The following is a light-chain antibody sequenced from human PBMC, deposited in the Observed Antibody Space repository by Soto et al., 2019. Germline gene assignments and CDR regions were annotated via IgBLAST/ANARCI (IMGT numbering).Light chain of an antibody. J-gene: IGKJ1*01. Sequence: DIPMAQSPSTLSASVGDRVTITCRASQSIDVWLAWYQQKAGKAPKLLIYKASTIESGVPSRFSGSGSGTEFTLTISSLQPDDFATYYCQQYNVYWTFGQGTKVEIK. CDR2: KAS. CDR3: QQYNVYWT. CDR1: QSIDVW. V-gene: IGKV1-5*03.